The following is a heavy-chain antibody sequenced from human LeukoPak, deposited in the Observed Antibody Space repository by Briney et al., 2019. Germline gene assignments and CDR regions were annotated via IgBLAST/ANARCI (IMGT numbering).Heavy chain of an antibody. J-gene: IGHJ4*02. CDR1: SGSNSGDTDY. CDR2: IYYSGII. D-gene: IGHD3-10*01. CDR3: ARQYMPDDGSASSFQY. V-gene: IGHV4-39*01. Sequence: PSETLSLTCSVSSGSNSGDTDYWGWVRQPPGKGLEWLWCIYYSGIIFYNPSLTSRVLVSVDPSANQLSLKLLSVTVPDWAVQFCARQYMPDDGSASSFQYWGQGILVTVSS.